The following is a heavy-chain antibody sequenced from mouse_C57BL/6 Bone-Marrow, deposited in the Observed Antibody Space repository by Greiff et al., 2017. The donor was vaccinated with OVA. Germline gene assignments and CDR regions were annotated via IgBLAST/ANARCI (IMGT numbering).Heavy chain of an antibody. J-gene: IGHJ2*01. V-gene: IGHV1-81*01. CDR2: IYPRSGST. CDR3: AREGVVASDY. CDR1: GYTFTSYG. Sequence: VQLQQSGAELVRPGASVKLSCKASGYTFTSYGISWVKQRTGQGLEWIGEIYPRSGSTYYNEKFKGKATLTADKSSSTAYMELRSLTSEDSAVDLCAREGVVASDYWGQGTTLTVSS. D-gene: IGHD1-1*01.